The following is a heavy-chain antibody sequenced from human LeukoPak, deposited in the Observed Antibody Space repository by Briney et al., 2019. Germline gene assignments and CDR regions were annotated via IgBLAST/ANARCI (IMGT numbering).Heavy chain of an antibody. CDR3: ARGQYYYGSGPYYYYGMDV. J-gene: IGHJ6*02. D-gene: IGHD3-10*01. V-gene: IGHV4-4*07. CDR2: IYTSGST. CDR1: GGSISSYY. Sequence: SGTLSLTCTVSGGSISSYYWSWIRQPAGKGLEWIGRIYTSGSTNYNPSLKSRVTMSVDTSKNQFSLKLSSVTAADTAVYYCARGQYYYGSGPYYYYGMDVWGQGTTVTVSS.